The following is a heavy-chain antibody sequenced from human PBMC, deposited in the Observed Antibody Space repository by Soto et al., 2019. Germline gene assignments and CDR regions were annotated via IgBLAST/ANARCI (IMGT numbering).Heavy chain of an antibody. CDR2: IYHSGST. CDR1: GYSISSGYY. Sequence: ASETLSLTCAVSGYSISSGYYWGWIRQPPGKGLEWIGSIYHSGSTYYNPSLKSRVTISVDTSKNQFSLKLSSVTAADTAVYYCAREGPRITMVRARFDPWGQGTLVTVSS. CDR3: AREGPRITMVRARFDP. J-gene: IGHJ5*02. D-gene: IGHD3-10*01. V-gene: IGHV4-38-2*02.